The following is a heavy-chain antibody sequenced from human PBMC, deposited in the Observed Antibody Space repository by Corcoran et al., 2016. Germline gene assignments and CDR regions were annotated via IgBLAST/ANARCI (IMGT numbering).Heavy chain of an antibody. D-gene: IGHD3-22*01. CDR2: IIPIFGTT. V-gene: IGHV1-69*01. Sequence: QVQLVQSGAEVKKPGSSVKVSCKASGGTFSSYAINWVRQAPGLGLEWMGGIIPIFGTTNYAQKFQGRVTITADESTSTTYMELSSLRAEDTALYYCASRPVITTYYFDFWGQGTLVTVSS. J-gene: IGHJ4*02. CDR3: ASRPVITTYYFDF. CDR1: GGTFSSYA.